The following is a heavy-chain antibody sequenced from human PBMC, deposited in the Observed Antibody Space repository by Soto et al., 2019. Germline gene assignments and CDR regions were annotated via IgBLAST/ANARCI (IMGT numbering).Heavy chain of an antibody. V-gene: IGHV4-59*01. D-gene: IGHD2-15*01. J-gene: IGHJ5*02. CDR1: GGSISSYY. CDR2: IYYSGST. CDR3: ARVKVIYCSGGSCSGWFEP. Sequence: TLSLTCTVSGGSISSYYWSWIRQPPGKGLEWIGYIYYSGSTNYNPSLKSRVTISVDTSKNQFSLKLSSVTAADTAVYYCARVKVIYCSGGSCSGWFEPWGQGILVTL.